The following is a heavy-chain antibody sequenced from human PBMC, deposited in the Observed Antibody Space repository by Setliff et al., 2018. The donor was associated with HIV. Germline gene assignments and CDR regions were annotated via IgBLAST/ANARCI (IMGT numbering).Heavy chain of an antibody. D-gene: IGHD6-13*01. CDR2: MNPNSGNT. CDR1: GYTFTRYD. J-gene: IGHJ6*02. CDR3: ARGSYSSSWYGYYYYYGMDV. Sequence: ASVKVSCKASGYTFTRYDINWVRQATGQGLEWMGWMNPNSGNTGYAQKFQGRVTMTRNTSISTAYMELSSLRSEDTAVYYCARGSYSSSWYGYYYYYGMDVWGQGTTVTVSS. V-gene: IGHV1-8*01.